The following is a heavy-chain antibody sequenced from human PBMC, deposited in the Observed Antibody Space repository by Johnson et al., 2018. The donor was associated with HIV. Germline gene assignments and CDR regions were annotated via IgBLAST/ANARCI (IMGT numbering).Heavy chain of an antibody. CDR2: ISSSGGTI. CDR1: RFTFSDYY. J-gene: IGHJ3*02. CDR3: ARDPAAAALRAFDI. Sequence: QVQLVESGGGLVQPGGSLRLSCAASRFTFSDYYMSWIRQTPGKGLEWVSYISSSGGTIYYADSVKGRFTISRDNSKNTLYLQMNTLRAEDTAVYYCARDPAAAALRAFDIWGQGTMVTVSS. D-gene: IGHD6-13*01. V-gene: IGHV3-11*04.